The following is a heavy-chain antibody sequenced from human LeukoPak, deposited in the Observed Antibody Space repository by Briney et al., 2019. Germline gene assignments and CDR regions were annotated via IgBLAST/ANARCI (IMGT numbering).Heavy chain of an antibody. D-gene: IGHD2-2*01. V-gene: IGHV1-8*03. CDR2: MNPNSGNT. CDR1: GYTFTSYD. CDR3: AREGCSSTSCYFPLYWFDP. J-gene: IGHJ5*02. Sequence: ASVKVSCKASGYTFTSYDINWVRQATGQGLEWMGWMNPNSGNTGYAQKFQGRVTITRNTSISTAYMELSSLRSEDTAVYYCAREGCSSTSCYFPLYWFDPWGQGTLVTVSS.